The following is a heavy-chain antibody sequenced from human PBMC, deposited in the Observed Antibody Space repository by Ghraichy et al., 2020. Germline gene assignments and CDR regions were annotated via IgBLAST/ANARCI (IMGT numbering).Heavy chain of an antibody. CDR2: INPNSGGT. CDR3: ARDLGGSNPFFDY. Sequence: ASVKVSCKASGYTFTGYYMHWVRQAPWQGLEWMGWINPNSGGTNYAQKFQGRVTMTRDTSISTAYMELSSLRSDDTAVYYCARDLGGSNPFFDYWGQGTLVIV. CDR1: GYTFTGYY. D-gene: IGHD1-26*01. J-gene: IGHJ4*02. V-gene: IGHV1-2*02.